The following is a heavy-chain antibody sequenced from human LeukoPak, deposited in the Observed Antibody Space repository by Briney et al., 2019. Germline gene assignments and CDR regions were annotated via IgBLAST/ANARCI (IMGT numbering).Heavy chain of an antibody. J-gene: IGHJ4*02. Sequence: SETLSLTCTVSGNSISSGDYYWSWIRQPAGKGLEWIGRIYTSGSTTYNPSLKSRVTISGDTSENQFSLKLSSVTAADTAVYYCARSIAGIGGVIVDYWGQGTLVTVSS. V-gene: IGHV4-61*02. CDR2: IYTSGST. D-gene: IGHD3-16*02. CDR1: GNSISSGDYY. CDR3: ARSIAGIGGVIVDY.